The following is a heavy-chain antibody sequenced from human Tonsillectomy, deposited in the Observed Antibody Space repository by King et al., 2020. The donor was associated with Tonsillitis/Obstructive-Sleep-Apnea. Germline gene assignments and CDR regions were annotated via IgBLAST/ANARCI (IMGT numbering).Heavy chain of an antibody. J-gene: IGHJ4*02. Sequence: HVQLVESGAEVKRPGASVKVSCKASGYTFTRYNLHWVRLAPGQGLEWMGVINPSGGGTGLTGYAQNFQGRVTITRDTSTSTVYVNLSSLRSDDTALYYCARALDYDGPSHFFDYWGQGSLVIVSS. D-gene: IGHD4-23*01. CDR2: INPSGGGTGLT. CDR1: GYTFTRYN. CDR3: ARALDYDGPSHFFDY. V-gene: IGHV1-46*01.